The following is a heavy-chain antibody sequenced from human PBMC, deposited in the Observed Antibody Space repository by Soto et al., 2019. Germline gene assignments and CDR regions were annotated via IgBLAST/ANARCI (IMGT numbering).Heavy chain of an antibody. Sequence: PSETLSLTCDVYGGSFSGYIWTWIRQTPGKGLEWIGYIYYSGSTYYNPSLKSRVTISVDTSKNQFSLKLSSVTAADTAVYYCARTPGYWGQGTLVTVSS. CDR2: IYYSGST. CDR3: ARTPGY. CDR1: GGSFSGYI. V-gene: IGHV4-34*09. J-gene: IGHJ4*02.